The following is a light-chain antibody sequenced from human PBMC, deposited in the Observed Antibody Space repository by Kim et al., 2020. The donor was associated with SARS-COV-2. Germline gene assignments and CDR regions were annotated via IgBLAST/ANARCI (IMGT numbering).Light chain of an antibody. CDR2: DAS. CDR3: QQYGTSPRT. J-gene: IGKJ1*01. CDR1: QTIATRH. V-gene: IGKV3-20*01. Sequence: YTGERATLSGRASQTIATRHLAGYQQQPGQAPRLLIYDASSRATGIPGRFSGSGSGTDFTLTINRLEPEDFAVYYCQQYGTSPRTFGQGTKVDIK.